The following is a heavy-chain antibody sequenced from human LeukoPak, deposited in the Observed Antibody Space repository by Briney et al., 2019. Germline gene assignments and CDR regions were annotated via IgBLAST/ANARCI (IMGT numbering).Heavy chain of an antibody. J-gene: IGHJ6*03. Sequence: ASVKVSCKASGYTFTSYGISWVRQAPAQGLEWMGWISAYNGNTNYAQKLQGRVTMTTDTSTSTAYMELRSLRSDDTAVYYFARRGRHIVDYYMDGWGKGTTVTVSS. D-gene: IGHD2-15*01. CDR3: ARRGRHIVDYYMDG. V-gene: IGHV1-18*01. CDR2: ISAYNGNT. CDR1: GYTFTSYG.